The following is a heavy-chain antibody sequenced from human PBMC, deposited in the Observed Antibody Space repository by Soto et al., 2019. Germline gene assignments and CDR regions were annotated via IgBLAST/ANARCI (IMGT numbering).Heavy chain of an antibody. CDR3: GKVLVGATGHTDSDS. D-gene: IGHD2-15*01. CDR2: IDYNGVT. CDR1: GGSIYRSGYY. V-gene: IGHV4-39*01. Sequence: SETLSLTCTVSGGSIYRSGYYWGWIRQPPGRGLEWIGNIDYNGVTYSNPSLKSRVTISRDTSKNQFSLKLTSVTAADTALYYCGKVLVGATGHTDSDSRGPGTLVTVSS. J-gene: IGHJ4*02.